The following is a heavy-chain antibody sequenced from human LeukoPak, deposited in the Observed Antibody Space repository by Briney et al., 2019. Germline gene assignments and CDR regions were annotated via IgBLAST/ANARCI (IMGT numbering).Heavy chain of an antibody. Sequence: PGGSLRLSCAASGFTFSSYSMNWVRQAPGKGLEWVSSISSSSSCIYYADSVKGRFTISRDNAKNSLYLQMNSLRAEDTAVYYCARVPPGSGSYPFDYWGQGTLVTVSS. CDR2: ISSSSSCI. V-gene: IGHV3-21*01. D-gene: IGHD1-26*01. J-gene: IGHJ4*02. CDR1: GFTFSSYS. CDR3: ARVPPGSGSYPFDY.